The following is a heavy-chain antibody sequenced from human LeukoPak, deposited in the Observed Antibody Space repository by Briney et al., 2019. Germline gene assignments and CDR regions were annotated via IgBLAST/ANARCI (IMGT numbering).Heavy chain of an antibody. CDR2: IYHSGST. CDR3: ARDATFYDILTGYYLARAFDI. J-gene: IGHJ3*02. D-gene: IGHD3-9*01. Sequence: PSGTLSLTCAVSGGSISSSNWWSWVRQPPGKGLEWIGEIYHSGSTNYNPSLKSRVTISVDKSKNQFSLKLSSVTAADTAVYYCARDATFYDILTGYYLARAFDIWGQGTMVTVSS. V-gene: IGHV4-4*02. CDR1: GGSISSSNW.